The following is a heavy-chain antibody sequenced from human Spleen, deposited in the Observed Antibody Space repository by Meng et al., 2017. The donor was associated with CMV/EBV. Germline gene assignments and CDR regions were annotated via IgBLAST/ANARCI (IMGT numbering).Heavy chain of an antibody. D-gene: IGHD6-13*01. Sequence: CTVSGGSISSSSYYWGWIRQPPGKGLEWIGSIYYSGSTYYNPSLKSRVTISVDTSKNQFSLKLSSVTAADTAVYYCARHPQQLIIDFWGQGTLVTVSS. CDR1: GGSISSSSYY. J-gene: IGHJ4*02. V-gene: IGHV4-39*01. CDR2: IYYSGST. CDR3: ARHPQQLIIDF.